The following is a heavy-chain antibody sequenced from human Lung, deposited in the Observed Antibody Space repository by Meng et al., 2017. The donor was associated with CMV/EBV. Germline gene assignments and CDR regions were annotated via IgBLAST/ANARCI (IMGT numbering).Heavy chain of an antibody. CDR2: IRYDGSNK. CDR1: GFTFSSYG. CDR3: ANGGDYDSSGDY. J-gene: IGHJ4*02. V-gene: IGHV3-30*02. Sequence: GGSLRLSCVASGFTFSSYGMHWVRQAPGKGLEWVAFIRYDGSNKYYADSVKGRFTISRDNSKNTLYLQMNSLRAEDTAVYYCANGGDYDSSGDYWGQGTLVTVSS. D-gene: IGHD3-22*01.